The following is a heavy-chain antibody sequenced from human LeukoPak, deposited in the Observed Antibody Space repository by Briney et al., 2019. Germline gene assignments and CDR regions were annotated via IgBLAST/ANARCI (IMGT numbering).Heavy chain of an antibody. CDR1: GYSFTSYW. V-gene: IGHV5-51*01. Sequence: GGSLKISCKGSGYSFTSYWIGWVRQMPGKGLEWMGIIYPGDSDTRYSPSFQGQVTISADKSISTAYLQWSSLKASDTAMYYCARRGYDYVWGSYRYVDYWGQGTLVTVSS. D-gene: IGHD3-16*02. CDR3: ARRGYDYVWGSYRYVDY. J-gene: IGHJ4*02. CDR2: IYPGDSDT.